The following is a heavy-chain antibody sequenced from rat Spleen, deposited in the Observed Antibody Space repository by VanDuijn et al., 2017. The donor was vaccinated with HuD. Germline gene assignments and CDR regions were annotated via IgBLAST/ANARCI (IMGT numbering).Heavy chain of an antibody. CDR2: MWYDGDT. V-gene: IGHV2-63*01. J-gene: IGHJ4*01. D-gene: IGHD1-7*01. Sequence: QVQLKESGPGLAQPSQTLSLTCTVSGFSLTSHHVSWVRQPSGKGPEWMGRMWYDGDTAYNSTLKSRLSISRDTSKNQVFLKMNSLQADDTGTYYCARDYGQGWVLDAWGQGVSVTVSS. CDR3: ARDYGQGWVLDA. CDR1: GFSLTSHH.